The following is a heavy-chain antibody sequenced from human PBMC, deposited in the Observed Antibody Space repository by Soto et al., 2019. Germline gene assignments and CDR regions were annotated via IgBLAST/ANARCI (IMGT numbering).Heavy chain of an antibody. D-gene: IGHD3-10*02. CDR2: IHYSGST. J-gene: IGHJ5*02. CDR1: GASISSNY. Sequence: QVQLQESGPGLVKPSETLSLTCTVSGASISSNYWSWIRQPPGEGLEWIGYIHYSGSTKYNASLRSRVTISMDTSKNQFSVKLTSVTAADTAVYYCARGGCSSCWFDPWGQGTLVTVSS. V-gene: IGHV4-59*01. CDR3: ARGGCSSCWFDP.